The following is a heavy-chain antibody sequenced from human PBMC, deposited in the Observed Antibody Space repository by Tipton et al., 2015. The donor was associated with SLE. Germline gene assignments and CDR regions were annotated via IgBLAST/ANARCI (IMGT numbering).Heavy chain of an antibody. J-gene: IGHJ6*03. CDR3: ARGREWNWSPYYMDV. D-gene: IGHD1-1*01. V-gene: IGHV4-59*02. Sequence: TLSLTCTVSGDSVKSGYWIWVRQPAGRGLEWLAYRFHDGNINYNPPLKTRLTMSVDTSRDQFSLTLNSVTAADTGIYYCARGREWNWSPYYMDVWGKGTTVTVSS. CDR1: GDSVKSGY. CDR2: RFHDGNI.